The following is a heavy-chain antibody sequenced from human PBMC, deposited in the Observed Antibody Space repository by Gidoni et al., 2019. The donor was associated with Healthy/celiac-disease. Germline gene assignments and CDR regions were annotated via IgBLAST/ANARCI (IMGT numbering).Heavy chain of an antibody. CDR2: IDPSDSYT. CDR1: GYSFTSYW. D-gene: IGHD3-22*01. V-gene: IGHV5-10-1*03. Sequence: EVQLVQSGAEVTKPGESLRISCKGSGYSFTSYWISWVRQMPGKGLEWMGRIDPSDSYTNYSPSFQGHVTISADKSISTAYLQWSSLKASDTAMYYCARSYSGYDSSGYYTELDYWGQGTLVTVSS. J-gene: IGHJ4*02. CDR3: ARSYSGYDSSGYYTELDY.